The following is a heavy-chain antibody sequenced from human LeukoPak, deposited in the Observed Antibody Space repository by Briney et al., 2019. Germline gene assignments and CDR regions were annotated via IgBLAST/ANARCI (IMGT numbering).Heavy chain of an antibody. J-gene: IGHJ4*02. D-gene: IGHD3-3*01. CDR2: INHSGST. Sequence: SETLSLTCAVYGGSFSGYYWSWIRQPPGKGLEWIGEINHSGSTNYNPSLKSRVTISVDTSKNQFSLKLSSVTAADTAVYYCARTIFGVVIYFDYWGQGTLVTASS. V-gene: IGHV4-34*01. CDR3: ARTIFGVVIYFDY. CDR1: GGSFSGYY.